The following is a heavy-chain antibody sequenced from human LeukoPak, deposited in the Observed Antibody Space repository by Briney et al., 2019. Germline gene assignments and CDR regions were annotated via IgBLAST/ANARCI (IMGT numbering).Heavy chain of an antibody. J-gene: IGHJ4*02. Sequence: PSETLSLTCTVSGGSISSGSYYWSWIRQPAGKGLEWIGRIYTSGSTNYNPSLKSRVTISVDTSKNQFSLKLSSATAADTAVYYCARGISGGSALDYWGQGTLVTVSS. CDR2: IYTSGST. D-gene: IGHD6-19*01. CDR3: ARGISGGSALDY. CDR1: GGSISSGSYY. V-gene: IGHV4-61*02.